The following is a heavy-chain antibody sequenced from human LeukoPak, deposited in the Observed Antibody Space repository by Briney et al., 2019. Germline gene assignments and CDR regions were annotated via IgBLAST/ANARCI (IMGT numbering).Heavy chain of an antibody. J-gene: IGHJ4*02. CDR2: IKQDGSEK. D-gene: IGHD3-3*01. CDR1: GFTFSSYW. Sequence: PGGSLRLSCAASGFTFSSYWMSWVRQAPGKGLEWVANIKQDGSEKYYVDSVKGRFTISRDNAKNSLYLQMNSLRAEDTAVYYCARGLAIFGVVTLFDYWGQGTLVTVSS. V-gene: IGHV3-7*01. CDR3: ARGLAIFGVVTLFDY.